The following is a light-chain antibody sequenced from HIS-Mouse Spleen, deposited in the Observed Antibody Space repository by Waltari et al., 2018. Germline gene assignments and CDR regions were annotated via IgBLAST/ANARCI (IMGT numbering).Light chain of an antibody. CDR2: EGS. Sequence: QSALTQPASVSGSPGQSIPIPCTGTSSDVGSYNLVSWYQPHPGKAPKLMIYEGSKRPSGVSNRFSGSKSGNTASLTISGLQAEDEADYYCCSYAGSRVFGGGTKLTVL. CDR1: SSDVGSYNL. CDR3: CSYAGSRV. V-gene: IGLV2-23*01. J-gene: IGLJ3*02.